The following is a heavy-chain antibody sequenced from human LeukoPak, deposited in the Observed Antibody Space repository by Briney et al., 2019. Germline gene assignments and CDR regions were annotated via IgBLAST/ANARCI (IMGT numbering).Heavy chain of an antibody. CDR1: GGSISSYH. CDR2: TYTSGSS. V-gene: IGHV4-4*07. CDR3: ARGGGYGRNWFDP. Sequence: PSETLSLTCIVSGGSISSYHWSWIRQPAGKRLEWIGHTYTSGSSNYNPSLKSRVTMSVDTSKHQFSLKLNSVTAADTAVYYCARGGGYGRNWFDPWGQGTLVIVSS. J-gene: IGHJ5*02. D-gene: IGHD2-15*01.